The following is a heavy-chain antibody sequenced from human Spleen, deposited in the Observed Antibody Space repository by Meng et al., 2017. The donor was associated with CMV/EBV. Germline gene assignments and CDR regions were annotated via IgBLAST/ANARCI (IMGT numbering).Heavy chain of an antibody. Sequence: ASVKVSCKASGYTFTDYYLHWVRQAPGQGLEWMGWINPNSGGTKYVQKFQGRVTMTRDTSISTAYLEVSRLRFDDTAVYYCAREVGATCFDYWGQGALVTVSS. CDR3: AREVGATCFDY. CDR2: INPNSGGT. CDR1: GYTFTDYY. J-gene: IGHJ4*02. V-gene: IGHV1-2*02. D-gene: IGHD1-26*01.